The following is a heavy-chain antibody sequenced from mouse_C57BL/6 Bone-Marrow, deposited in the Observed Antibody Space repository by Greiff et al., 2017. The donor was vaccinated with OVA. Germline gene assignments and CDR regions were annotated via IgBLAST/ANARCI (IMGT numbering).Heavy chain of an antibody. J-gene: IGHJ4*01. V-gene: IGHV1-54*01. D-gene: IGHD2-1*01. Sequence: QVQLQQSGAELVRPGTSVKVSCKASGYAFTNYLIEWVKQRPGQGLEWIGVINPGSGGTNYNEKFKGKATLTADKSSSTAYMQLSSLTSEDSAVYFCARGYYGNYEAMDYWGQGTSVTVSA. CDR3: ARGYYGNYEAMDY. CDR1: GYAFTNYL. CDR2: INPGSGGT.